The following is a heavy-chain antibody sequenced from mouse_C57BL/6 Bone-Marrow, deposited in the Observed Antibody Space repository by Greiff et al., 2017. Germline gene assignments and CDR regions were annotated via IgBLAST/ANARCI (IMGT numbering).Heavy chain of an antibody. V-gene: IGHV14-4*01. CDR3: TTRYGSSHWYFDV. Sequence: VQLQQSGAELVRPGASVKLSCTASGFNITDDYMHWVKQPPEQGLEWIGWIDPETGDTEYAPQFQGKATITADTSSNTAYLQLSSLTSEDTAVYYCTTRYGSSHWYFDVWGTGTTVTVSS. J-gene: IGHJ1*03. CDR2: IDPETGDT. D-gene: IGHD1-1*01. CDR1: GFNITDDY.